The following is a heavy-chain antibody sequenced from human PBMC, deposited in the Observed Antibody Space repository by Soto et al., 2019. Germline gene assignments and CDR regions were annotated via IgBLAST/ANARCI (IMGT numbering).Heavy chain of an antibody. CDR1: CYTFTRSG. J-gene: IGHJ6*02. CDR3: AREGLTPSSCSGMYV. D-gene: IGHD2-15*01. V-gene: IGHV1-18*01. Sequence: ASVKVSCKASCYTFTRSGISWVRQAPGQGLEWMGWISTYNGDTNYAQTFQGRVTMTTDTSTSTVHMEVRSLRSEDTAVYYCAREGLTPSSCSGMYVWAQRTPVTVS. CDR2: ISTYNGDT.